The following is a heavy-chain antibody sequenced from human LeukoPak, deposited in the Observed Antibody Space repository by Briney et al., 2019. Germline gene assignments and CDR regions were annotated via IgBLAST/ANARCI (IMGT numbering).Heavy chain of an antibody. D-gene: IGHD2-2*01. Sequence: VASVKVSCKASGYTFTSYGISWVRQAPGQGLEWMGWISVYNRNTNYAQNLQGRVTMTTDTSTSTAYMELRSLRSDDTAVYYCARGRGYCSTTSCYRRYAVGVWGQGTTVTVSS. CDR2: ISVYNRNT. J-gene: IGHJ6*02. CDR1: GYTFTSYG. V-gene: IGHV1-18*01. CDR3: ARGRGYCSTTSCYRRYAVGV.